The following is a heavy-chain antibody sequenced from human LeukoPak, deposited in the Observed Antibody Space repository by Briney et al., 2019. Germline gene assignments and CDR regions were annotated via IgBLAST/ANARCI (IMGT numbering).Heavy chain of an antibody. J-gene: IGHJ5*02. CDR2: INPNSGGT. Sequence: ASVKVSCKASGYTFTGYYMHWVRQAPGQGLEWMGWINPNSGGTNYAQKFQGWVTMTRDTSISTAYMELSRLRSDDTAVYYCARDRRGNDYGDYVGNWFDPWGQGTLVTVSS. D-gene: IGHD4-17*01. V-gene: IGHV1-2*04. CDR1: GYTFTGYY. CDR3: ARDRRGNDYGDYVGNWFDP.